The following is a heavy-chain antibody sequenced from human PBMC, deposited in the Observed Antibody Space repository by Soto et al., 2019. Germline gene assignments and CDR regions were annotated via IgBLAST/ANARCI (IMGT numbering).Heavy chain of an antibody. J-gene: IGHJ6*02. Sequence: SETLSLTGTVSGGSSSSYYWSWIRQPPGKGLEWIGFIYYSGSTNYNPALKSLVTISVDTSKNQFSLKRSSVTAVYPAVFFCARARPGEFTVWPTAVLGQATMVT. V-gene: IGHV4-59*01. CDR1: GGSSSSYY. D-gene: IGHD3-10*01. CDR3: ARARPGEFTVWPTAV. CDR2: IYYSGST.